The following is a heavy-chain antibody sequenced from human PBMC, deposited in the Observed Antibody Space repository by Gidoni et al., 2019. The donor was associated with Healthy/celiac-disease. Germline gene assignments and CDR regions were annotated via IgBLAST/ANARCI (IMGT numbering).Heavy chain of an antibody. D-gene: IGHD6-13*01. CDR1: GGSFSGYY. CDR2: INHSGST. J-gene: IGHJ4*02. CDR3: ARVGLGDLEAAAGIDY. Sequence: QVQLQQWGAGLLKPSETLSLTCAVYGGSFSGYYWSWIRQPPGKGLEWIGEINHSGSTNYNPSLKSRVTISVDTSKNQFSLKLSSVTAADTAVYYCARVGLGDLEAAAGIDYWGQGTLVTVSS. V-gene: IGHV4-34*01.